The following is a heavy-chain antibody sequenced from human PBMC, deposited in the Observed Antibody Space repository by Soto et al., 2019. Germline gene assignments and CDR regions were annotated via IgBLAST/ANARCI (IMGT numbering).Heavy chain of an antibody. D-gene: IGHD6-13*01. Sequence: PGESLKISCKGSGYSLTGYWICWVRQMPGKGLERMGIFYTGDSDTRYSPSFQGQVTISADKSISTAYLQWSSLKASDTAMYYCARWKGAAAGFYYFDYWGQGTLVTVSS. J-gene: IGHJ4*02. CDR1: GYSLTGYW. CDR3: ARWKGAAAGFYYFDY. V-gene: IGHV5-51*03. CDR2: FYTGDSDT.